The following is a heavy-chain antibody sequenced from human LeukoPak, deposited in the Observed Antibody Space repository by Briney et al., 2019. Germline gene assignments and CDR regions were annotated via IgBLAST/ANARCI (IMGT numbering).Heavy chain of an antibody. D-gene: IGHD6-13*01. J-gene: IGHJ4*02. CDR2: ISYDRSNK. Sequence: GGSLRLSCAASAFTFSSYAMHWVRQAPGKGLEGVAVISYDRSNKYYADSVKGRFTISRDNSKNTLYLQMNSLRAEDTAVYYCAKGGVSIAAAGTFDYWGQGTLVTVSS. CDR1: AFTFSSYA. V-gene: IGHV3-30*04. CDR3: AKGGVSIAAAGTFDY.